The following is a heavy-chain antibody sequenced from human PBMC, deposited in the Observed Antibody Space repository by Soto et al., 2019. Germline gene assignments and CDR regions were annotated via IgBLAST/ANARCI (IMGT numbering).Heavy chain of an antibody. Sequence: QVQLVQSGAEVKKPGSSVKVSCKASGCTFNSYAVSWVLQVPGQGLEWTGGFIPIVGTAYYAPKFQGRVTITADESTSTAYVELSSLISEDTAFYYCASGDSVVETAASRYYGTYVWGQWATVTF. V-gene: IGHV1-69*01. CDR2: FIPIVGTA. J-gene: IGHJ6*02. CDR1: GCTFNSYA. D-gene: IGHD2-2*01. CDR3: ASGDSVVETAASRYYGTYV.